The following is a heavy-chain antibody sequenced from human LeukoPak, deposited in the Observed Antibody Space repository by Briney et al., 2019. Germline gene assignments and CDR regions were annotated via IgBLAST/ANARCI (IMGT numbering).Heavy chain of an antibody. CDR3: ARRLAVAGRGYYGMDV. J-gene: IGHJ6*02. D-gene: IGHD6-19*01. CDR1: GYRFTSYW. CDR2: IYPGDSDT. Sequence: GASLQISCKGSGYRFTSYWIGWVRQMPGKGLEWMGNIYPGDSDTRYSPPFQGQVTISADKSISTAYLQWSSLKASDTAMYYCARRLAVAGRGYYGMDVWGQGTTVTVSS. V-gene: IGHV5-51*01.